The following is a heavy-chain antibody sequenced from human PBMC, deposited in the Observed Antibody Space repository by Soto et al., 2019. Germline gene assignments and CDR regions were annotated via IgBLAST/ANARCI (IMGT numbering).Heavy chain of an antibody. CDR2: IYYSGST. CDR3: ARHPSRRYYDSSGYYYPLVYGMDV. V-gene: IGHV4-59*08. D-gene: IGHD3-22*01. CDR1: GGSISSYY. Sequence: QVQLQESGPGLGKPSETLSLTCTVSGGSISSYYWSWIRQPPGKGLEWIGYIYYSGSTNYNPSLKSRVTISVDTSKNQFSLKLSSVTAADTAVYYCARHPSRRYYDSSGYYYPLVYGMDVWGQGTTVTVSS. J-gene: IGHJ6*02.